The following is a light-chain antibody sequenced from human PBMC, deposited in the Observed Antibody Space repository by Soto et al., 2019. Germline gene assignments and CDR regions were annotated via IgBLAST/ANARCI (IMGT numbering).Light chain of an antibody. Sequence: PKASPAHSCRPSQTIGSASFAWYQQKPGQAPRLLIYGVSTRATGIPDRFSGSGSGTDFTLTSSMQAPDYFAVYYWQRYGRPLTFGRGTRVDIK. CDR2: GVS. CDR1: QTIGSAS. J-gene: IGKJ4*01. CDR3: QRYGRPLT. V-gene: IGKV3-20*01.